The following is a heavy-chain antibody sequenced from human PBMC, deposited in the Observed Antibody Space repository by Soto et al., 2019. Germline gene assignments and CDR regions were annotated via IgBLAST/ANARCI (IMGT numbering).Heavy chain of an antibody. J-gene: IGHJ4*02. CDR2: INLRGGTT. Sequence: QVQLVQSGPEVRKPGASVRLSCATSGYNFNQYYIHWVRQAPGHGLEWMGIINLRGGTTEYAHKFRGRGTVTGATSTRTAYMELSSLRSEDTAVYFCARVTDDSDVPRWDHWCQGTLITVSS. V-gene: IGHV1-46*02. D-gene: IGHD4-17*01. CDR3: ARVTDDSDVPRWDH. CDR1: GYNFNQYY.